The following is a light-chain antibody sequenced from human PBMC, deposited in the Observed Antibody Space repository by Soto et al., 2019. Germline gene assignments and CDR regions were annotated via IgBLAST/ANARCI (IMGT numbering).Light chain of an antibody. CDR2: GAS. J-gene: IGKJ1*01. V-gene: IGKV3-20*01. CDR3: HQYGDSPT. Sequence: EIGLTQSPGTLSLSPGERATLSCKASQSVVSDYLAWYQQKPGQAPRLLIYGASTRATGIPDRFSGSGSGTDFTLTISRLEPEDFAVYYCHQYGDSPTFGQGTKV. CDR1: QSVVSDY.